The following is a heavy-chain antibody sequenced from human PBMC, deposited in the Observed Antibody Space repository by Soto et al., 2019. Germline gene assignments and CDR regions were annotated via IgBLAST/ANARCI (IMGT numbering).Heavy chain of an antibody. J-gene: IGHJ6*02. CDR2: IIPVLGTT. V-gene: IGHV1-69*08. CDR1: GDTFSSYT. D-gene: IGHD2-21*02. Sequence: QVQLVQSGAEVKKPGSSVKVSCRASGDTFSSYTVNWVRQAPGRGLEWLGRIIPVLGTTDYAQKFKGRVTTTADKSTNIVYMELSSLRSEARAVYYCARRRYCGYDCYHKHYYGMDVWGQGTTVTVAS. CDR3: ARRRYCGYDCYHKHYYGMDV.